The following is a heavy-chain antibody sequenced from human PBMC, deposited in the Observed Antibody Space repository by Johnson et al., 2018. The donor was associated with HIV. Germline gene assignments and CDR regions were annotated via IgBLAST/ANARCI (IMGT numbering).Heavy chain of an antibody. J-gene: IGHJ3*02. D-gene: IGHD3-22*01. Sequence: VQLVESGGGLVEPGGSLRLSCADSRIFFDDYGMSGVRQSPGKGLEWVSGLNCSGGRTGYADSVKGRFTISRDNSKNTLYLEMNSLRAEDTALYYCVRRFYDSSAFDIWGQGTLVTVSS. CDR2: LNCSGGRT. V-gene: IGHV3-20*04. CDR3: VRRFYDSSAFDI. CDR1: RIFFDDYG.